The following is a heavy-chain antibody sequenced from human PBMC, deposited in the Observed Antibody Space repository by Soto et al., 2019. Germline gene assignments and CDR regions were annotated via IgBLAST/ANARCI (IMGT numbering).Heavy chain of an antibody. CDR3: ARSGMVRGNVPNWFDP. J-gene: IGHJ5*02. V-gene: IGHV1-18*04. D-gene: IGHD3-10*01. CDR1: DYTFTSYG. Sequence: QVQLVQSGAEVKEPGASVRVSCKASDYTFTSYGISWVRQAPGQGLEWMGWITPYNGNTNYAQKLQGRVTMTTDTSTKTAYMELRSLRSDDTAVYYCARSGMVRGNVPNWFDPWGQGTLLTVSS. CDR2: ITPYNGNT.